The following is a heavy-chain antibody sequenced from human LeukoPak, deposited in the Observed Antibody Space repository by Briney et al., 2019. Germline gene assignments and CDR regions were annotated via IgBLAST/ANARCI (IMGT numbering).Heavy chain of an antibody. J-gene: IGHJ4*02. CDR1: GGSINSDH. D-gene: IGHD1-1*01. Sequence: SETLSLTCTVSGGSINSDHWSWIRQPPGKGLEWIGCISYTGSTHYNSSLKSRVAISVDTSKNQFSLKLTSVTAADTAVYYCARDLTGETYYFDYWGQGTLVTVSS. CDR2: ISYTGST. V-gene: IGHV4-59*01. CDR3: ARDLTGETYYFDY.